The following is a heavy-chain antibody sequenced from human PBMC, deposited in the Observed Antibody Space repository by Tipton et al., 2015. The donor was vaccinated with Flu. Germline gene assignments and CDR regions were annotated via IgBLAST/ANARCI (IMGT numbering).Heavy chain of an antibody. D-gene: IGHD5-18*01. CDR2: IYTSGST. V-gene: IGHV4-61*09. CDR1: GGSISSGSYY. Sequence: SLTCTVSGGSISSGSYYWSWIRQPAGKGLEWIGHIYTSGSTNYNPSLKSRVTISVDTSKNQFPLKLSSVTAADTAVYYCARGGYSYGYGKNYYYYGMDVWGQGTTVTVSS. CDR3: ARGGYSYGYGKNYYYYGMDV. J-gene: IGHJ6*02.